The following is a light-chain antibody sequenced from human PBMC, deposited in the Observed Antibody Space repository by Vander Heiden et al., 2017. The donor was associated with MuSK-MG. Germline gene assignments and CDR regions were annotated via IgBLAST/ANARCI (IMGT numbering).Light chain of an antibody. Sequence: DIQMTQSPSSLSASVGDRVTITCRAGETISSSLNWYQQKPGKAPTLLIYGASSLHTGVPSRFSDSGFGTDFTLTISSLRPEDFATYYCQQYDSSPRTFGQGTKVEIK. J-gene: IGKJ1*01. CDR1: ETISSS. CDR2: GAS. CDR3: QQYDSSPRT. V-gene: IGKV1-39*01.